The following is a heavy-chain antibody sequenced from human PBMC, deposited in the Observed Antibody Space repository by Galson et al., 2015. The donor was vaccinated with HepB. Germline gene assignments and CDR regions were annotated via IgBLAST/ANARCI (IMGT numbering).Heavy chain of an antibody. J-gene: IGHJ3*02. CDR2: GYYSGTT. CDR3: VREARDISYWNRPAAFDI. D-gene: IGHD2/OR15-2a*01. Sequence: LSLTCTVSGAVVSSYYWNWIRQPPGKGLEWIGSGYYSGTTHYNPSLKSRVTISVDMSKNQFSLKLNSMTAADTAIYFCVREARDISYWNRPAAFDIWGQGAMVTVSS. V-gene: IGHV4-59*02. CDR1: GAVVSSYY.